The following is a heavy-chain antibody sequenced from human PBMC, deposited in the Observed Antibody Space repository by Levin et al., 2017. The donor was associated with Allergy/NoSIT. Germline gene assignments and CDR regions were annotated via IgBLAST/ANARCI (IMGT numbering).Heavy chain of an antibody. Sequence: ASVKVSCKASGYTFTSYGISWVRQAPGQGLEWMGWISAYNGNTNYAQKLQGRVTMTTDTSTSTAYMELRSLRSDDTAVYYCARVPIFGVTELGYFDYWGQGTLVTVSS. CDR1: GYTFTSYG. J-gene: IGHJ4*02. CDR3: ARVPIFGVTELGYFDY. V-gene: IGHV1-18*01. D-gene: IGHD3-3*01. CDR2: ISAYNGNT.